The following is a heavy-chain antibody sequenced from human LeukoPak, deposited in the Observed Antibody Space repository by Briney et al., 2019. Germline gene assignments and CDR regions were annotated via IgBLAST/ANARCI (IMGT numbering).Heavy chain of an antibody. Sequence: SETLSLTCTVSGGSISSYYWSWIRQPPGQGLEWIGYIYYTGSTNYNPSLKSRVTISVDTSKTQFSLKLSSVTAADTAVYYCARETYGSGSYYLDYWGQGTLVTVSS. D-gene: IGHD3-10*01. CDR2: IYYTGST. V-gene: IGHV4-59*01. CDR1: GGSISSYY. J-gene: IGHJ4*02. CDR3: ARETYGSGSYYLDY.